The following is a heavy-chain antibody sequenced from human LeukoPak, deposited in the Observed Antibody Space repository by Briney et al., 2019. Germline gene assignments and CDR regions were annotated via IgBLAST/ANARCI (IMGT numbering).Heavy chain of an antibody. Sequence: SETLSLTCTVSGGSISTYYWSWIRQPPGKGLEWIGYIFHSGSTNYNPSLKSRVTISVDTSTNLFSLKLSSVTAADTAVYYCTRGGYGPGSHYRFWGQGTLVTVSS. V-gene: IGHV4-59*12. CDR2: IFHSGST. CDR1: GGSISTYY. D-gene: IGHD3-10*01. J-gene: IGHJ4*02. CDR3: TRGGYGPGSHYRF.